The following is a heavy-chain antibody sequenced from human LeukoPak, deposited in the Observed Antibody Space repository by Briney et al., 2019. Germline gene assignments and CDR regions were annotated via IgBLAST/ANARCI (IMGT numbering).Heavy chain of an antibody. CDR1: GGSFSGYY. J-gene: IGHJ4*02. D-gene: IGHD3-22*01. V-gene: IGHV4-34*01. CDR2: INHSGST. Sequence: PSETLSLTCAVYGGSFSGYYWSWIRQPPGKGLEWIGEINHSGSTYYNPPLKSRVTISVDTSKNQFSLKLSSVTAADTAVYYCARLHGRNYHDSSGYYYYFDYWGQGTLVTVSS. CDR3: ARLHGRNYHDSSGYYYYFDY.